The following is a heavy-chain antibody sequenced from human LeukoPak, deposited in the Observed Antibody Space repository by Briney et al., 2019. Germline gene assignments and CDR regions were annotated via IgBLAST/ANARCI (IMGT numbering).Heavy chain of an antibody. J-gene: IGHJ4*02. Sequence: GGSLRLSCAASGFTFSSYWMSWVRQAPGKGLEWVANIKQDGSEKYYVDSVKGRFTISRDNAKNSLYLQMNSLRAEDTAGYYCARLYCSGGSCCSITAFDYWGQGTLVTVSS. CDR2: IKQDGSEK. CDR3: ARLYCSGGSCCSITAFDY. CDR1: GFTFSSYW. V-gene: IGHV3-7*01. D-gene: IGHD2-15*01.